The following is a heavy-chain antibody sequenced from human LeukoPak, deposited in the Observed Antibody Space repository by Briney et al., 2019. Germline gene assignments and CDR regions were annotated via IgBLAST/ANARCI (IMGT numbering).Heavy chain of an antibody. D-gene: IGHD1-7*01. J-gene: IGHJ5*02. CDR3: ARDPGTTLLFHNWFDP. CDR2: INPNSGGT. CDR1: GGTFSSYA. Sequence: ASVKVSCKASGGTFSSYAISWVRQAPGQGLEWMGWINPNSGGTNYAQKFQGRVTMTRDTSISTAYMELSRLRSDDTAVYYCARDPGTTLLFHNWFDPWGQGTLVTVSS. V-gene: IGHV1-2*02.